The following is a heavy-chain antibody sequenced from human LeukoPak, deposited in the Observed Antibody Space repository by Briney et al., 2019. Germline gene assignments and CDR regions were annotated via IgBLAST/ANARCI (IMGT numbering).Heavy chain of an antibody. J-gene: IGHJ6*03. CDR1: GYTFTGYY. CDR2: INPNSGGT. D-gene: IGHD7-27*01. CDR3: ARKTGDQDYYYYMDV. V-gene: IGHV1-2*02. Sequence: ASVKVSCKASGYTFTGYYMHWVRQAPGQGLEWMGWINPNSGGTNYAQKFQGRVTMTRDTSISTAYMELSRLRSDDTAVYYCARKTGDQDYYYYMDVWGKGTTVTVSS.